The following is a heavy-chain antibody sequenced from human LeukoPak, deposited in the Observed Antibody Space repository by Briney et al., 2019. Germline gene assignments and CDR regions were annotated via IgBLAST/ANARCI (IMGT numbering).Heavy chain of an antibody. V-gene: IGHV1-18*01. CDR2: ISAYNGNT. Sequence: ASVNVSCKASGYTFTSYGISWVRQAPGQGLEWMGWISAYNGNTNYAQKFQGRVTITRDTSASTAYMELSSLRSEDTAVYYCAREIRIQLWSIMSYWGQGTLVTVSS. J-gene: IGHJ4*02. D-gene: IGHD5-18*01. CDR1: GYTFTSYG. CDR3: AREIRIQLWSIMSY.